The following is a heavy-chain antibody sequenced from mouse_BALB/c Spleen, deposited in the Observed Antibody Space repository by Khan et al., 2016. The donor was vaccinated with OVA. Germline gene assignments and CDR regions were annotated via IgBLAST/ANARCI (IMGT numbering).Heavy chain of an antibody. CDR1: GYTFTNYG. CDR2: INTYTGEP. CDR3: ARPPYFSYTIDY. Sequence: QVQLQQSGPELKKPGETVKISCKASGYTFTNYGMNWVKQSPGKALKWMGWINTYTGEPTYADDFKGRFAFSLETSATTAYLQINNLKNEDTATFFCARPPYFSYTIDYWSQGTSVTGSS. V-gene: IGHV9-3-1*01. J-gene: IGHJ4*01. D-gene: IGHD2-10*01.